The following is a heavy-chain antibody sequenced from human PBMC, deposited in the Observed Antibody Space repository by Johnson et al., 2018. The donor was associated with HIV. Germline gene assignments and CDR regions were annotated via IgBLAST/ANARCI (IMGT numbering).Heavy chain of an antibody. Sequence: VQLVESGGGLVKPGGSLTLSCAASGFTFSNACMSWVRQAPGKGLEWVGRIKTKTDGGTTDYPAPVTGRFTISRDDSKNTLYLQMNSLKIEDTAVYYCTSVSSGWYGGAFDIWGQGTMVTVSS. V-gene: IGHV3-15*01. CDR2: IKTKTDGGTT. CDR1: GFTFSNAC. D-gene: IGHD6-19*01. J-gene: IGHJ3*02. CDR3: TSVSSGWYGGAFDI.